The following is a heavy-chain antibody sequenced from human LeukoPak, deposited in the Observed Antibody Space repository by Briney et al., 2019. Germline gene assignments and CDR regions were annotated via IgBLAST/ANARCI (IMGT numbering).Heavy chain of an antibody. CDR3: ARGQTYDSSGYYLNMDAFDI. V-gene: IGHV4-59*12. Sequence: PSETLSLTCTVSGGSIDTYYWNWIRQPPGKGLEWIGYVFHTGSTNYNPSLKSRVTISVDTSKNQFSLKLSSVTAADTAVYYCARGQTYDSSGYYLNMDAFDIWGQGTMVTVSS. CDR1: GGSIDTYY. CDR2: VFHTGST. J-gene: IGHJ3*02. D-gene: IGHD3-22*01.